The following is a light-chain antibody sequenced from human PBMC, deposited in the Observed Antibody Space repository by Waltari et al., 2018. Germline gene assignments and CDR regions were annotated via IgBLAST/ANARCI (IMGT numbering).Light chain of an antibody. CDR1: QSLFHTSNKKNN. CDR2: WAY. Sequence: DILMTQSPESLTVSLGERATINCKSSQSLFHTSNKKNNLAWYQKKPGQPPKLLIYWAYTRESGVPDRFGGSGSGTDFTLTIDSLQAEDVAVYYCQQFHRASLTFGGGTKVEIK. V-gene: IGKV4-1*01. CDR3: QQFHRASLT. J-gene: IGKJ4*01.